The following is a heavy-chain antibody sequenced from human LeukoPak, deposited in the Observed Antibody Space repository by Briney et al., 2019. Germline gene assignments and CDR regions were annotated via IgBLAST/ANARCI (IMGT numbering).Heavy chain of an antibody. Sequence: GGSLRLSCAASGFTVSSNYMSWVRQAPGKGLEWVSVIYSGGSTYYADSVKGRFTISRDNSKNTLYLQMNSLRAEDTAVYYCARDFFYGDRFDYWGQGTLVTVSS. CDR2: IYSGGST. CDR1: GFTVSSNY. D-gene: IGHD4-17*01. J-gene: IGHJ4*02. V-gene: IGHV3-66*01. CDR3: ARDFFYGDRFDY.